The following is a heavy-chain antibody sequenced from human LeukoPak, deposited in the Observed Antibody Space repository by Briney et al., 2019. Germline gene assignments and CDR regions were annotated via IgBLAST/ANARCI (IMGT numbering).Heavy chain of an antibody. J-gene: IGHJ4*02. V-gene: IGHV4-61*01. Sequence: SETLSLTCSVSGGSVRSGSYYWSWIRQPPGKGLEWIGYMYYSGSTNYNPSLKSRVTISVDTSKNQFSLKLTSVTAADTAVYYCARGGGSFDYWGQGTLVTVSS. CDR2: MYYSGST. CDR1: GGSVRSGSYY. D-gene: IGHD3-16*01. CDR3: ARGGGSFDY.